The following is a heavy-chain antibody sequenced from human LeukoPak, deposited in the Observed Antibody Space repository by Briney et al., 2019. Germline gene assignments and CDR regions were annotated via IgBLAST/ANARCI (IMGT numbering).Heavy chain of an antibody. Sequence: SQTLSLTCAVSGGSINSGGYSWSWIRQPPGKGLEWIAYIYYSGSPYYNPSLKGRVTISVDRSKNQFSLRLSSVTAADTAMYYCARVDGSGTYDVWFDPWGQGTLVTVSS. D-gene: IGHD3-10*01. V-gene: IGHV4-30-2*01. J-gene: IGHJ5*02. CDR1: GGSINSGGYS. CDR3: ARVDGSGTYDVWFDP. CDR2: IYYSGSP.